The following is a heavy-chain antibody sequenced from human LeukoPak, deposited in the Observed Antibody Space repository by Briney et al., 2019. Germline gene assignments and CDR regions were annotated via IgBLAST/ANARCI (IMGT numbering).Heavy chain of an antibody. CDR2: INPSGGST. CDR3: ARASRGYSSGWNWFDP. Sequence: GASAKVSCKASGYTFTSYYMHWVRQAPGQGLEWMGIINPSGGSTSYAQKFQGRVTMTRDTSTSTVYMELSSLRSEDTAVYYCARASRGYSSGWNWFDPWGQGTLVTVSS. J-gene: IGHJ5*02. V-gene: IGHV1-46*01. D-gene: IGHD6-19*01. CDR1: GYTFTSYY.